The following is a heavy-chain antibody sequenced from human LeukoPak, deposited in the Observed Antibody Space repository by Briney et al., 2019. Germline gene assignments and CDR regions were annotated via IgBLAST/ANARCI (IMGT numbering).Heavy chain of an antibody. J-gene: IGHJ4*02. CDR1: GYTLTGFY. CDR2: LSVYNGKT. CDR3: ARDLGNWGSVTTARY. D-gene: IGHD4-17*01. Sequence: GASVKVSCKASGYTLTGFYIHWVRQAPGQGLEWMGWLSVYNGKTSYSQKFQDRFTMTTDTSTSTAYMELRSLRSDDTAVYYCARDLGNWGSVTTARYWGQGTLVTVSS. V-gene: IGHV1-18*04.